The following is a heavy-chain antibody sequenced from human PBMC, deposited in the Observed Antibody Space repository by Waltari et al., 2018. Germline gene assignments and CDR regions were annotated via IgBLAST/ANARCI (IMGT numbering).Heavy chain of an antibody. V-gene: IGHV1-24*01. Sequence: QVQLVQSGAEVKKPGASVKVSCKVSGYTLTELSMHWVRQAPGKGLEWMGGFDPEDGETIYAQKFQGRVTISVDTSKNQFSRKLSSVTAADTAVYYCARLYVAGNVGWGQGTLVTVSS. D-gene: IGHD6-19*01. CDR3: ARLYVAGNVG. CDR2: FDPEDGET. J-gene: IGHJ4*02. CDR1: GYTLTELS.